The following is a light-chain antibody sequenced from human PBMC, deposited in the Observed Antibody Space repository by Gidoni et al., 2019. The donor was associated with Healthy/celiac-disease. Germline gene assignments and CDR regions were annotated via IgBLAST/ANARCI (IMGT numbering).Light chain of an antibody. CDR2: DAS. CDR1: QSISSW. CDR3: QQYNSIPG. J-gene: IGKJ1*01. Sequence: DIQMTQSPSTLPASVGDRVTITCRASQSISSWLAWYQQKPGKAPKLLIYDASSLESGVPSRFSGSGSGTEFTLTISSLQPDDFATYYCQQYNSIPGFGQGTKVEIK. V-gene: IGKV1-5*01.